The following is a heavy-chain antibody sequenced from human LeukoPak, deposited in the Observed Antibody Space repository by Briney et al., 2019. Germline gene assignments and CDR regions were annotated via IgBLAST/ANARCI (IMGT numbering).Heavy chain of an antibody. CDR3: AKDHGYSSGWYSPNYFDY. D-gene: IGHD6-19*01. CDR2: ISGSGGST. V-gene: IGHV3-23*01. CDR1: GFTFSSYA. J-gene: IGHJ4*02. Sequence: GGSLRLSCAASGFTFSSYAMSWVRQAPGKGLEWVSAISGSGGSTYYADSVKGRFTISRDNSKNTLYLQMNSLRAEDTAVYYRAKDHGYSSGWYSPNYFDYWGQGTLVTVSS.